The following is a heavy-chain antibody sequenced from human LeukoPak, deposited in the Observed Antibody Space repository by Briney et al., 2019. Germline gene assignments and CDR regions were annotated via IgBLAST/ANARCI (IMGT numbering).Heavy chain of an antibody. CDR2: INTKTGNP. J-gene: IGHJ6*03. CDR1: GYSFTTIG. V-gene: IGHV7-4-1*02. D-gene: IGHD6-13*01. CDR3: ARESADDYYYYMDV. Sequence: ASVKVSCKASGYSFTTIGMSWVRQAPGQGLEWMGWINTKTGNPTYVQGFTGWFVFSLDTSVSTAYLQISSLKAEDTAVYYCARESADDYYYYMDVWGKGTTVTVSS.